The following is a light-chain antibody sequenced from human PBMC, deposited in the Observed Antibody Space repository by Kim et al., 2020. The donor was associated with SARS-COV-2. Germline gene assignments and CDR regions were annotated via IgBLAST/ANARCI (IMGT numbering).Light chain of an antibody. CDR3: QQYDNWPPIT. V-gene: IGKV3-15*01. Sequence: EIVMTQSPATLAVSPGGRATLSCRASQSVRNNLAWYQQKPGQAPRLLIYGASSRALGVPTRFTGSGSGTEFTLTISSLQSEDFAVYYCQQYDNWPPITFGGGTKVDIK. CDR2: GAS. CDR1: QSVRNN. J-gene: IGKJ4*01.